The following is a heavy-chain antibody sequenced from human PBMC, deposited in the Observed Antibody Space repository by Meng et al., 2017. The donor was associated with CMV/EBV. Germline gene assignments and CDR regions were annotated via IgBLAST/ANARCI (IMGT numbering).Heavy chain of an antibody. Sequence: GSLRLSCAVYGGSFSGYYWSWIRQPPGKGLEWIGEINHSGSTNYNPSLKSRVTISVDTSKNQFSLKLSSVTAPDTAVYYCARGVPAARYYYYYYGMDVWGQGTTVTVSS. CDR2: INHSGST. J-gene: IGHJ6*02. CDR1: GGSFSGYY. V-gene: IGHV4-34*01. CDR3: ARGVPAARYYYYYYGMDV. D-gene: IGHD2-2*01.